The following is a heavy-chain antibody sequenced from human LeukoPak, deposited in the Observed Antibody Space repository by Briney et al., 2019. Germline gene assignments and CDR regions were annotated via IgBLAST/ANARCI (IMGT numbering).Heavy chain of an antibody. D-gene: IGHD2-15*01. V-gene: IGHV5-51*01. Sequence: GGSLRLSCAASGFTFSDYWMSWVRQAPGKGLEWMGIIYPGDSDTRYSPSFQGQVTISADKSISTAYLQWSSLKASDTAMYYCARQVGSANWFDPWGQGTLVTVSS. CDR1: GFTFSDYW. CDR3: ARQVGSANWFDP. CDR2: IYPGDSDT. J-gene: IGHJ5*02.